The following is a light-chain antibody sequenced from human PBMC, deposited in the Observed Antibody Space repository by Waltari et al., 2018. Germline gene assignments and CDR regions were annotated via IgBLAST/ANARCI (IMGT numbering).Light chain of an antibody. CDR3: YSYADTFTWV. J-gene: IGLJ3*02. CDR1: GRDIGVYNY. Sequence: SARPQPRSVSGSPGQSVNIACTGTGRDIGVYNYVSWYQHHPGKAPKLIIYDVTKRPSGVPDRFSASKSGNTASLTIAGLQADDEADYYCYSYADTFTWVFGGGTKLTVL. CDR2: DVT. V-gene: IGLV2-11*01.